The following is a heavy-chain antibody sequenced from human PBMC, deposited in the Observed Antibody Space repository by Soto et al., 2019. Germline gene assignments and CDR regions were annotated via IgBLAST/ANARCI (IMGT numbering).Heavy chain of an antibody. CDR1: GYTLTELS. V-gene: IGHV1-24*01. CDR2: FDPEDGET. CDR3: ATLVVIARTDAFDI. Sequence: ASVKVSCKVSGYTLTELSMHWVRQAPGKGLEWMGGFDPEDGETIYAQKFQGRVTMTEDTSTDTAYMELSSLRSEDTAVYYCATLVVIARTDAFDIWGQGTMVTVSS. D-gene: IGHD3-22*01. J-gene: IGHJ3*02.